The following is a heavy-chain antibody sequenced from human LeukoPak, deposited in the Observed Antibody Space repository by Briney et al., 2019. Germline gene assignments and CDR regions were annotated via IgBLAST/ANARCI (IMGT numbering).Heavy chain of an antibody. V-gene: IGHV3-23*01. CDR2: ISGSGGST. CDR3: AKATMIVVVIPDY. D-gene: IGHD3-22*01. J-gene: IGHJ4*02. CDR1: GFTFSSYA. Sequence: PGGSLRLSCAASGFTFSSYAISWVRQAPGKGLEWVSAISGSGGSTYYADSVKGRFTISRDNSKNTLYLQMNSLRAEDTAVYYCAKATMIVVVIPDYWGQGTLVTVSS.